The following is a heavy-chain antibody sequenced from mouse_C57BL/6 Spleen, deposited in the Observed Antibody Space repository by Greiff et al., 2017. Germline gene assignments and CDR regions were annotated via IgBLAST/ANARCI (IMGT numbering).Heavy chain of an antibody. CDR2: ILPGSGST. CDR1: GYTFTGYW. V-gene: IGHV1-9*01. CDR3: SRGRPAQATYYFDY. D-gene: IGHD3-2*02. Sequence: VQLQQSGAELMKPGASVKLSCKATGYTFTGYWIEWVKQRPGHGLEWIGEILPGSGSTNYNEKFKGKATITADTSSNTAYMQLSSLTTEDSAIYYCSRGRPAQATYYFDYWGQGTTLTVSS. J-gene: IGHJ2*01.